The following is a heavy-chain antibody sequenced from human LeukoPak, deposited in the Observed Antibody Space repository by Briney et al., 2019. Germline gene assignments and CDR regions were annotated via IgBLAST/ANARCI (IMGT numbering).Heavy chain of an antibody. D-gene: IGHD3-22*01. CDR2: IYYNGYP. Sequence: SETLSLTCTVSGGSISGYYWSWIRLPPGKGLEWIGYIYYNGYPEYAPSFKSRVTMSIDTSKKQFSLKLSSVTAADTAVYYCARHIYDSSGYYSSMDVWGQGTTVTVSS. CDR1: GGSISGYY. V-gene: IGHV4-59*08. CDR3: ARHIYDSSGYYSSMDV. J-gene: IGHJ6*02.